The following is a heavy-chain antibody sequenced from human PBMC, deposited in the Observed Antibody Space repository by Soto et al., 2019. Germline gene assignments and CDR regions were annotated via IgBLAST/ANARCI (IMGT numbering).Heavy chain of an antibody. V-gene: IGHV4-4*07. J-gene: IGHJ4*02. Sequence: ETLSLTCYVSGDCITGTYYGSWIRQPAGKGLEWIGRFSLSGTTNYNPSLRSRVTMTADVSKNQFSLRLTSVTAADTALYYCARGMTPPGAPAWYYCDSCGQGTLVTVSS. CDR2: FSLSGTT. CDR3: ARGMTPPGAPAWYYCDS. D-gene: IGHD2-8*02. CDR1: GDCITGTYY.